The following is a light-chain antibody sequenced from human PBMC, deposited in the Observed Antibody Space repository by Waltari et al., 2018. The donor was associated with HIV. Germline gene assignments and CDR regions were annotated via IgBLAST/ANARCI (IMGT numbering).Light chain of an antibody. CDR1: SLRSFF. V-gene: IGLV3-19*01. CDR2: GGN. Sequence: SSELTQDPVVSVALGQTIKITCQGESLRSFFAKWYQQRPGQAPVLVVYGGNRRPSGIPERFSASNSGNTSSLLISKSEAGDEADYFCHSRDTNTDHHVFGGGTRVIV. J-gene: IGLJ1*01. CDR3: HSRDTNTDHHV.